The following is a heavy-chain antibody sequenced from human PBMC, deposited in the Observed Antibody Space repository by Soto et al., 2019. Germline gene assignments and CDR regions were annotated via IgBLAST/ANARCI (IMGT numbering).Heavy chain of an antibody. J-gene: IGHJ5*02. CDR1: GGTFSSYA. D-gene: IGHD3-10*01. V-gene: IGHV1-69*01. CDR3: ARGGPYYYGSGSYYNDWFDP. CDR2: IIPIFGTA. Sequence: QVQLVQSGAEVKKPGSSVKVSCKASGGTFSSYAISWVRQAPGQGLEWMGGIIPIFGTANYAQKFQGRVKITADESTSTAYMELSSLRSEDTAVYYCARGGPYYYGSGSYYNDWFDPWGQGTLVTVSS.